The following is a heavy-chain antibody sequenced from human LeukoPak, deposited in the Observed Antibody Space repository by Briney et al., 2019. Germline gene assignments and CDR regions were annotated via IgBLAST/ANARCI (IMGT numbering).Heavy chain of an antibody. V-gene: IGHV1-69*04. CDR1: GYTFTRYH. Sequence: SVKVSCKASGYTFTRYHMHCVRQAPGQGLEWMGRIIPILGIANYAQKFQGRVTITADESTSTAYMELSSLRSEDTAVYYCARVVGYSYGPGESAFDIWGQGTMVTVSS. CDR2: IIPILGIA. J-gene: IGHJ3*02. D-gene: IGHD5-18*01. CDR3: ARVVGYSYGPGESAFDI.